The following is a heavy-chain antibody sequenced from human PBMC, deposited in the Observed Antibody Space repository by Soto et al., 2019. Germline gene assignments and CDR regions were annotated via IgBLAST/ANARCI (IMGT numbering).Heavy chain of an antibody. V-gene: IGHV4-34*01. Sequence: QVQLQQWGAGLLKPSETLSLTCAVYGGSFSGYYWSWIRQPPGKGLEWIGEINHSGSTNYNPSLKSRVTISVDTSKNQFSLKLSSVTAANTAVYYCARGRWGYCSSTSCYEAKYFAYWGQGTLVTVSS. D-gene: IGHD2-2*01. J-gene: IGHJ4*02. CDR3: ARGRWGYCSSTSCYEAKYFAY. CDR1: GGSFSGYY. CDR2: INHSGST.